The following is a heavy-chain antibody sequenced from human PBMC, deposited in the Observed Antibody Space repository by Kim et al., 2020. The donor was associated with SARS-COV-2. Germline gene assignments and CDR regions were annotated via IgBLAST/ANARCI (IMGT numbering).Heavy chain of an antibody. CDR1: GFTFINAW. D-gene: IGHD2-21*02. Sequence: GGSLRLSCAASGFTFINAWMSWVRQAPGKGPEWVGRIKSKTDGETTDYAAPVKGRFTISRDDSKNTLFLQMNSLKTEDTAVYFCATGGFCSGDCFSAFVNYWGQGTLVTVSS. CDR2: IKSKTDGETT. V-gene: IGHV3-15*01. CDR3: ATGGFCSGDCFSAFVNY. J-gene: IGHJ4*02.